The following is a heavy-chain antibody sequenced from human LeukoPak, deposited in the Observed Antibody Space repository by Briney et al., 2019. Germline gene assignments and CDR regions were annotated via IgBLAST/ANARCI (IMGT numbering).Heavy chain of an antibody. CDR2: INHSGST. Sequence: SETLSLTCAVYGESFSGYYWSWIRQPPGKGLEWIGEINHSGSTYYNPSLKSRVTISVDTSKNQFSLKLSSVTAADTAVYYCARHAVRYFDLYYFDYWGQGTLVTVSS. CDR3: ARHAVRYFDLYYFDY. V-gene: IGHV4-34*01. D-gene: IGHD3-9*01. J-gene: IGHJ4*02. CDR1: GESFSGYY.